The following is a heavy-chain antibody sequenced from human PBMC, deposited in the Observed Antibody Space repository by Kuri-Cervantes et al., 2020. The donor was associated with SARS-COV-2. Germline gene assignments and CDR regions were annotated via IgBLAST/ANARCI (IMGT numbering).Heavy chain of an antibody. J-gene: IGHJ3*02. Sequence: SGPTLVKPSQTLTLTCTFSGFSLSTSGMRVSWIRQPPGKALEWLARIDWDDDKFYSTSLKTRLTISKDTSKNQVVLTMTNMDPVDTATYYCARNHYSSSRDDAFDIWGQGTMVTVSS. CDR1: GFSLSTSGMR. CDR2: IDWDDDK. V-gene: IGHV2-70D*14. CDR3: ARNHYSSSRDDAFDI. D-gene: IGHD6-13*01.